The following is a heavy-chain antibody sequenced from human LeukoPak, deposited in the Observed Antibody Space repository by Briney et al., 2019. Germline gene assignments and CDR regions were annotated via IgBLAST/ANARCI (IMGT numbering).Heavy chain of an antibody. D-gene: IGHD6-6*01. CDR2: ISSSSSYI. CDR3: AKANRPPYSSSYYYYYMDV. CDR1: GFTFSSYS. J-gene: IGHJ6*03. V-gene: IGHV3-21*01. Sequence: GGSLRLSCAASGFTFSSYSMNWVRQAPGKGLEWVSSISSSSSYIYYADSVKGRFTISRDNSKNTLYLQMNSLRAEDTAVYHCAKANRPPYSSSYYYYYMDVWGKGTTVTVSS.